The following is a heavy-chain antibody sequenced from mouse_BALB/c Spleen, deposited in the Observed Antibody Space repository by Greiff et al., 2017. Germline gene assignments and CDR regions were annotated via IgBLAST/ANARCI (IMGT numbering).Heavy chain of an antibody. D-gene: IGHD1-1*01. CDR3: ARDDGSSYVWYFDV. CDR1: GDSITSCY. J-gene: IGHJ1*01. CDR2: ISYSGST. Sequence: EVKLEESGPSLVKPSQTLSLTCSVTGDSITSCYWNWIRKFPGNKLEYMGYISYSGSTYYNPSLKSRISITRDTSKNQYYLQLNSVTTEDTATYYCARDDGSSYVWYFDVWGAGTTVTVSA. V-gene: IGHV3-8*02.